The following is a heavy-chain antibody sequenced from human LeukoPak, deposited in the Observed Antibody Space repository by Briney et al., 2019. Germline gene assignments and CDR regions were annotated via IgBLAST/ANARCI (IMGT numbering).Heavy chain of an antibody. V-gene: IGHV3-30*02. CDR2: IRYDGSNK. CDR3: AKGTGYYDSSGSYYFDY. J-gene: IGHJ4*02. Sequence: GGSLRLSCAASGFTFSSYGMHWVRQAPGKGLERVAFIRYDGSNKYYADSVKGRFTISRDNSKNTLYLQMNSLRAEDTAVYYCAKGTGYYDSSGSYYFDYWGQGTLVTVSS. CDR1: GFTFSSYG. D-gene: IGHD3-22*01.